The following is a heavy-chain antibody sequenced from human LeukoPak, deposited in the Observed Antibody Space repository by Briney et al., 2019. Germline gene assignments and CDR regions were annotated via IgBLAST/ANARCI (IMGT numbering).Heavy chain of an antibody. CDR3: ARGTTVVTPGDY. Sequence: ASVKVSCKASGYTFTCYYMHWVRQAPGQGLEWMGWINPNSGGTNYAQKVQGWVTMTRDTSISTAYMELSRLRSDDTAVYYCARGTTVVTPGDYWGQGTLVTVSS. V-gene: IGHV1-2*04. CDR2: INPNSGGT. J-gene: IGHJ4*02. D-gene: IGHD4-23*01. CDR1: GYTFTCYY.